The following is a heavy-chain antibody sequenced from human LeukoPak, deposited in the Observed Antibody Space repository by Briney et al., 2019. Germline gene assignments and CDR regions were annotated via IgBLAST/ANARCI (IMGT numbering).Heavy chain of an antibody. D-gene: IGHD6-19*01. J-gene: IGHJ4*02. CDR3: ARAEYSSGSIDY. V-gene: IGHV4-59*01. Sequence: SETLSLTCTVSGGSISSYYWSWIRQPPGKGLEWIGYIYYSGSTNYNPTLKSRVTISVDTSKNQFSLKLSSVTAADTAVYYCARAEYSSGSIDYWGQGTLVTVSS. CDR2: IYYSGST. CDR1: GGSISSYY.